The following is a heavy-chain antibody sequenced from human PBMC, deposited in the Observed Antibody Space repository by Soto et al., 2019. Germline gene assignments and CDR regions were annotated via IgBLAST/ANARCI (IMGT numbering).Heavy chain of an antibody. V-gene: IGHV4-30-2*01. CDR3: ARGVLA. Sequence: PSETLSLTCSVPGGSVNSGGYSWSWIRQPPGKGLEWIGFISPSGSPAYNPSLKSRVTISADRSNNQISLELSSVTAADTAVYYCARGVLAWGPGTLVTVSS. CDR1: GGSVNSGGYS. CDR2: ISPSGSP. J-gene: IGHJ5*02. D-gene: IGHD2-8*01.